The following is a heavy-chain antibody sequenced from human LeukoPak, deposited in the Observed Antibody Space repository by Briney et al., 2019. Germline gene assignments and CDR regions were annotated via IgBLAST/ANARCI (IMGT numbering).Heavy chain of an antibody. CDR3: ARGSLIAAAGTSDY. Sequence: PGGSLRLPCAASGFTFSSYNMNWVRQAPGKGLEWVSSITRSSDYTYYADSVKGRFTISRVNAKNSLYLQMNSLRAEDTAVYFCARGSLIAAAGTSDYWGQGTLVTVSS. J-gene: IGHJ4*02. CDR2: ITRSSDYT. CDR1: GFTFSSYN. D-gene: IGHD6-13*01. V-gene: IGHV3-21*01.